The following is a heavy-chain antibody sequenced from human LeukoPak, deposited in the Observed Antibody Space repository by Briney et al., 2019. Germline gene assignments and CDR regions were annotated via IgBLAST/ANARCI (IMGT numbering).Heavy chain of an antibody. CDR3: ARGSGPEQWLEYNWFDP. Sequence: GGSLRLSCAASGFTFSSYWMSWVRQAPGKGLEWVANIKQDGSEKYYVGSVKGRFTISRDNAKNSLYLQMNSLRAEDTAVYYCARGSGPEQWLEYNWFDPWGQGTLVTVSS. CDR1: GFTFSSYW. D-gene: IGHD6-19*01. V-gene: IGHV3-7*04. CDR2: IKQDGSEK. J-gene: IGHJ5*02.